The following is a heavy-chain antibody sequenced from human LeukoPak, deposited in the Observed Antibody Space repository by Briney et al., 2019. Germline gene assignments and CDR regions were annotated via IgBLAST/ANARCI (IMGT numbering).Heavy chain of an antibody. D-gene: IGHD5-12*01. CDR2: IYPSDSDT. Sequence: GESLKISCQASGYTFRSRWIGWVRQLPGKGLDWMGLIYPSDSDTRYSPSFQGQVTISADKSSSTAFLQWTSLKASDAAILSCARHYGVPWIGYIAQWGQGTLGTVSS. CDR1: GYTFRSRW. CDR3: ARHYGVPWIGYIAQ. J-gene: IGHJ1*01. V-gene: IGHV5-51*01.